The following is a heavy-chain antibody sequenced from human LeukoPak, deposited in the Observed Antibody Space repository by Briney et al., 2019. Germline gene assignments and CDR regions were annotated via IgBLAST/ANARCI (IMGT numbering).Heavy chain of an antibody. V-gene: IGHV3-48*03. CDR3: AKDGKNNYDI. Sequence: GGSLRLSCAASGFTFSSRAMNWVRQAPGKGLEWVSYISSSTNSIYYADSVKGRFTISRDNSKNSLYLQMNSLRTEDTALYYCAKDGKNNYDIWGQGTMVTVSS. D-gene: IGHD4-11*01. J-gene: IGHJ3*02. CDR1: GFTFSSRA. CDR2: ISSSTNSI.